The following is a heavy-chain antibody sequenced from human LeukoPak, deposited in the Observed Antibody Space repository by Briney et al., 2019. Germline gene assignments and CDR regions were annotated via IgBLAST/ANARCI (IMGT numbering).Heavy chain of an antibody. CDR1: GFNFNNFA. J-gene: IGHJ4*02. CDR2: MTGPADTT. V-gene: IGHV3-23*01. CDR3: AEGAETDH. Sequence: GGSLRLSCAASGFNFNNFAISWVRQAPGKGPEWLSAMTGPADTTYYAESVKGRFTISRDYSKSMVYLQMTSLRVEDTAIYSCAEGAETDHWGQGTLVTVSS. D-gene: IGHD3-16*01.